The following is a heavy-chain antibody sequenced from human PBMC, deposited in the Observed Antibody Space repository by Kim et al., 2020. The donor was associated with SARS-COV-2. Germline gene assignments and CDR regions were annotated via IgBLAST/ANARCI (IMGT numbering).Heavy chain of an antibody. CDR1: GFTFSNYA. D-gene: IGHD6-13*01. V-gene: IGHV3-23*01. J-gene: IGHJ4*02. CDR2: ISGSDDAT. Sequence: GGSLRLSCSASGFTFSNYAMSWLRQAPGKGLEWVSDISGSDDATSYADSVKGRVTISRDNSKNMLILQMNSLKVEDTAVYFCTKGHRWFDYWGQGVRVTVSS. CDR3: TKGHRWFDY.